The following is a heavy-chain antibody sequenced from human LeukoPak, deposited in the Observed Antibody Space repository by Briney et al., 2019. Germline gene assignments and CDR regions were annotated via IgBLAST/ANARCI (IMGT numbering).Heavy chain of an antibody. V-gene: IGHV3-53*01. CDR1: GFTVSSNY. J-gene: IGHJ3*02. D-gene: IGHD2-15*01. CDR2: IYSGGST. Sequence: GGSLRLSCAASGFTVSSNYMSWVRQAPGKGLEWVSVIYSGGSTYYADSVKGRFTISRDNSKNTLYLQMNSLRAEDTAVYYCARVEKEGWYDAFDIWGQGTMVTVSS. CDR3: ARVEKEGWYDAFDI.